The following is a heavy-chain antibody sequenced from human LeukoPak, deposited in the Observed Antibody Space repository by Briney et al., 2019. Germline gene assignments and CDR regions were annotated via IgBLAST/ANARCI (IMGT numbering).Heavy chain of an antibody. CDR2: ISGGGDRT. Sequence: PGGSLRLSCAASGFNFSTYAMNWVRQAPGKGLEWVSTISGGGDRTYYADFVKGRFTVSRDNSKNTVYLQMSTLRAEDTAIHYCVKTRGYNYGYTGDYWGQGTLVTVSS. D-gene: IGHD5-18*01. V-gene: IGHV3-23*01. CDR3: VKTRGYNYGYTGDY. CDR1: GFNFSTYA. J-gene: IGHJ4*02.